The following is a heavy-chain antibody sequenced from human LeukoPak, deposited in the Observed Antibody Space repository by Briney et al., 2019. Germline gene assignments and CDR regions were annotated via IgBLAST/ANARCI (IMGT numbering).Heavy chain of an antibody. D-gene: IGHD3-16*01. J-gene: IGHJ4*02. V-gene: IGHV4-59*01. Sequence: SETLSLTCTVSGGSISGYYWSWIRQPPGKGPEWIEYTSYSGSTAYNPSLKSRVTISVDTSKSQFSLKLSSVTAADTAVYYCARGSDSHAWRLGSWGQGTLVTVSS. CDR1: GGSISGYY. CDR2: TSYSGST. CDR3: ARGSDSHAWRLGS.